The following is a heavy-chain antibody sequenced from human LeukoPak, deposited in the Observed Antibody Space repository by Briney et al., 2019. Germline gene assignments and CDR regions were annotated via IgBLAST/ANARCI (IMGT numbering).Heavy chain of an antibody. CDR1: GFTFRSYW. CDR2: INSDGSST. D-gene: IGHD1-26*01. Sequence: GGSLRLSCAASGFTFRSYWMYWVRQAPGKGLVWVSRINSDGSSTSYADSVKGRFTISRDNAKNTLYLQMNSLRAEDTAVYYCARAVRWELLYYYYYMDVWGKGTTVTVSS. V-gene: IGHV3-74*01. CDR3: ARAVRWELLYYYYYMDV. J-gene: IGHJ6*03.